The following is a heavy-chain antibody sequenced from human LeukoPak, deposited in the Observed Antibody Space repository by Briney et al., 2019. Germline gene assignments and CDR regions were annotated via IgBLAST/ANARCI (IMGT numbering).Heavy chain of an antibody. CDR2: INPSGGST. Sequence: ASVKVSCKASGYTFTSYYMHWVRQAPGQGLEWMGIINPSGGSTSYAQKFQGRVTMTRDTSTSTVYMELSSLRSEDTAVYYCARDVAVDYYDSSGVDAFDIWGQGTMVTVSS. CDR3: ARDVAVDYYDSSGVDAFDI. V-gene: IGHV1-46*01. CDR1: GYTFTSYY. J-gene: IGHJ3*02. D-gene: IGHD3-22*01.